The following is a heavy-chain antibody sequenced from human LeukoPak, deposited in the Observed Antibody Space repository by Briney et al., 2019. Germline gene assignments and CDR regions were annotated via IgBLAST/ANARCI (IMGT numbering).Heavy chain of an antibody. CDR3: AKVISSYSSFDSY. Sequence: GGSLRLSCAASGITFNNVGMRWVRQAPGKGLEWVSSISNGGDHKFYADSVRGRFTISRDNSKNTLYLQMDSLRAEDTAVYYCAKVISSYSSFDSYWGQGTLVTVSS. J-gene: IGHJ4*02. D-gene: IGHD5-12*01. V-gene: IGHV3-23*01. CDR1: GITFNNVG. CDR2: ISNGGDHK.